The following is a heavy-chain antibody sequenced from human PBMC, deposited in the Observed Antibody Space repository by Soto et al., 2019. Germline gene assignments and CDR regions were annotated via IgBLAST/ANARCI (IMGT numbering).Heavy chain of an antibody. CDR2: IYHSGTT. CDR1: GASIITDNW. CDR3: ARASASSKLRGVVIN. V-gene: IGHV4-4*02. J-gene: IGHJ4*02. D-gene: IGHD3-10*01. Sequence: QVQLQESGPGLVKPSGTLSLTCALSGASIITDNWWSWFRQPPGKEMEWIGEIYHSGTTNFNPSVKSRVTISVDTSKNQFSLTVSSVTAADTAIYYCARASASSKLRGVVINWGQGTLVTVSS.